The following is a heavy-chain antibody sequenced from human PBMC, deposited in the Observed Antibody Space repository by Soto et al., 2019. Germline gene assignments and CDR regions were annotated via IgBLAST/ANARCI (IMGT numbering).Heavy chain of an antibody. D-gene: IGHD5-12*01. V-gene: IGHV3-48*03. Sequence: GVSLRLSWGASGGKFIDYERSWVRPDPGKGLEWVSYIDHSGTTIYYADSVKGRFTISRDNAKNSLFLQMNSPRVEDTAVYYCARGHIVATILDYWGQGTLVNVSS. CDR3: ARGHIVATILDY. CDR1: GGKFIDYE. CDR2: IDHSGTTI. J-gene: IGHJ4*02.